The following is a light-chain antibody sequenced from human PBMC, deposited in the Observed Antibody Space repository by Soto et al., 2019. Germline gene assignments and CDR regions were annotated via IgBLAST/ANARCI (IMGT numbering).Light chain of an antibody. V-gene: IGLV1-40*01. CDR3: QSYDSSLSAVV. Sequence: QSVLTQPPSVSGAPGQRVTISCTGSSSNIGASFDVHWYQHLPGTAPKLLIYGNNYRPSGVPDRFSGSKSDTSASLAITGLQAEDEADYYCQSYDSSLSAVVFGGGTKLTVL. J-gene: IGLJ2*01. CDR2: GNN. CDR1: SSNIGASFD.